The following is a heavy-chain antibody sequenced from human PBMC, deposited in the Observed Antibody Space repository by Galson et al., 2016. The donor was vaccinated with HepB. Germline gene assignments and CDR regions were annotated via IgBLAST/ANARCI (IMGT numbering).Heavy chain of an antibody. CDR1: FYSITSSNW. CDR3: ARTQHCGSTSCYTFFDY. Sequence: SETLSLTCAVSFYSITSSNWWGWIRQPPGKGLEWIGYIYYSGSTYYNPSLKSRITMSVDTSKNQFFLTLSSVTAVDTAVYYCARTQHCGSTSCYTFFDYWGQGSLVTVSS. V-gene: IGHV4-28*01. J-gene: IGHJ4*02. CDR2: IYYSGST. D-gene: IGHD2-2*02.